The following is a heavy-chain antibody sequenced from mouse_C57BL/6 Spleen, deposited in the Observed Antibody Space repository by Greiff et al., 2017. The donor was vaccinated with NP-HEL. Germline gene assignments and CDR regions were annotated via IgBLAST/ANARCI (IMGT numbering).Heavy chain of an antibody. CDR1: GYTFTSYG. V-gene: IGHV1-81*01. CDR3: AKWPSTTWFAY. J-gene: IGHJ3*01. Sequence: QVQLQQSGAELARPGASVKLSCKASGYTFTSYGISWVKQRTGQGLEWIGEINPRSGNTYYNEKFKGQATHTADKSSTTAYMELRSLTSEDSAVYFCAKWPSTTWFAYWGQGTLVTVST. CDR2: INPRSGNT. D-gene: IGHD1-3*01.